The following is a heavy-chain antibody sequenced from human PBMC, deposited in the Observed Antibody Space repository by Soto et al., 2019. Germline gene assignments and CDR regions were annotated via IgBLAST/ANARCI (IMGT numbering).Heavy chain of an antibody. CDR2: THHSVYI. J-gene: IGHJ4*02. CDR3: GRLQNFINWCFDS. Sequence: QAQLQESGPGLVKPSETLSLNCTVSSAPITKYYWGWVRQAPGRGLEWIGFTHHSVYISYSPSLKSRVTMSVDPSKNQGSLKRSSVTAAYTAVYYWGRLQNFINWCFDSWGQVVLVTVSS. V-gene: IGHV4-4*09. CDR1: SAPITKYY. D-gene: IGHD2-15*01.